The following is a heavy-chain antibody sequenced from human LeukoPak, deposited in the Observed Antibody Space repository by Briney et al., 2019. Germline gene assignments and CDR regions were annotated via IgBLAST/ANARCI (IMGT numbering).Heavy chain of an antibody. CDR3: ARDEAHYCTNGVCSYRHHYYYGMDV. CDR1: GYTFTSYG. J-gene: IGHJ6*02. CDR2: ISAYNGNT. V-gene: IGHV1-18*04. D-gene: IGHD2-8*01. Sequence: GASVKVSCKASGYTFTSYGISWVRQAPGQGLEWMGWISAYNGNTNYAQKLQGRVTMTTDTSTSTAYMELRSLRSDDTAVYYCARDEAHYCTNGVCSYRHHYYYGMDVWGQGTTVTVSS.